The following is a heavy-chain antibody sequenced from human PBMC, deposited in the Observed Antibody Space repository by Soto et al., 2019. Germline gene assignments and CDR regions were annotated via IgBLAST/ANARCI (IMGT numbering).Heavy chain of an antibody. D-gene: IGHD6-19*01. V-gene: IGHV4-61*01. CDR3: ARNKWCSGWYMIFDY. CDR2: IYYSGST. CDR1: GGSVSSGSYY. J-gene: IGHJ4*02. Sequence: QVQLQESGPGLVKPSETLSLTCTVSGGSVSSGSYYWSWIRQPPGKELEWIGYIYYSGSTNYTPSLQNRVTISVDTSKNQCSLKLSSGTAADTAVYYFARNKWCSGWYMIFDYWGQGPLVTVSS.